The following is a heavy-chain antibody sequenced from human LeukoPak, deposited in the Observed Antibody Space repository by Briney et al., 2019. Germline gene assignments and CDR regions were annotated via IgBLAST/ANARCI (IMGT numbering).Heavy chain of an antibody. Sequence: PSETLSLTCAVYGGSFSGYYWGWIRQPPGKGLEWIGEINHSGSTNYNPSLKSRVTISVDTSKNQFSLKLSSVTAADTAVYYCARAVYDFWSGYPISRVFEYWGQGTLVTVSS. J-gene: IGHJ4*02. CDR2: INHSGST. D-gene: IGHD3-3*01. CDR3: ARAVYDFWSGYPISRVFEY. V-gene: IGHV4-34*01. CDR1: GGSFSGYY.